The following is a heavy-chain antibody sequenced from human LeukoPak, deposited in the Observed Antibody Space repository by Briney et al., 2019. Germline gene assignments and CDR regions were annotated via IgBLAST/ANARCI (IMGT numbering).Heavy chain of an antibody. J-gene: IGHJ2*01. V-gene: IGHV4-4*07. D-gene: IGHD3-22*01. Sequence: SETLSLTCTVSDGSISSYYWSWIRQPAGQGLEWIGRIYTSGSTNYNPSLKSRVTISVDKSKKQFSLKLSSVTAADTAVYYCARGPRSGYDSSGPWSYFELWGRGTLVTVSS. CDR1: DGSISSYY. CDR2: IYTSGST. CDR3: ARGPRSGYDSSGPWSYFEL.